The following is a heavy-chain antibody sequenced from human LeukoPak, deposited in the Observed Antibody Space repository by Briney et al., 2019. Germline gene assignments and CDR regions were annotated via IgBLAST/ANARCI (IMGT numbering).Heavy chain of an antibody. D-gene: IGHD3-22*01. J-gene: IGHJ4*02. V-gene: IGHV4-39*07. Sequence: SETLSLTCTVSGGSISSSSYYWGWIRQPPGKGLEWIGSIYYSGSTYYNPSLKSRVTISVDTSKNQFSLKLSSVTAADTAVYYCARWESSSGYYRYWGQGTLVTVSS. CDR1: GGSISSSSYY. CDR2: IYYSGST. CDR3: ARWESSSGYYRY.